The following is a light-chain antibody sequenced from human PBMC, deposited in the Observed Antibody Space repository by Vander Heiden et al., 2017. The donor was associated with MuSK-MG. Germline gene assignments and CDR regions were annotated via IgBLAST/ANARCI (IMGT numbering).Light chain of an antibody. J-gene: IGLJ2*01. CDR2: AVR. V-gene: IGLV2-14*01. Sequence: QSVLPQPPSVSGSPGQSIVISCTGTSCDVCGYNYVSWYQHHPGKAPILMIYAVRKRASGLSERFSGSKSGNSASLTISGLQTEDEAHYYCSSDTTSGTWIFGGGTKLTVL. CDR1: SCDVCGYNY. CDR3: SSDTTSGTWI.